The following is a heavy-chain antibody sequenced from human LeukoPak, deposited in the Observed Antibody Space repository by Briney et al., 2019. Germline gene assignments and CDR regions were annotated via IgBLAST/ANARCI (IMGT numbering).Heavy chain of an antibody. CDR2: IYHSGST. V-gene: IGHV4-38-2*01. CDR1: GYSISSGYY. Sequence: SETLSLTRAVSGYSISSGYYWGWIRQPPGKGLEWIGSIYHSGSTYYNPSLKSRVTISVDTSKNQFSLKLSSVTAADTAVYYCARAGYSGLRTFFDLWGRGTLVTVSS. J-gene: IGHJ2*01. D-gene: IGHD4-11*01. CDR3: ARAGYSGLRTFFDL.